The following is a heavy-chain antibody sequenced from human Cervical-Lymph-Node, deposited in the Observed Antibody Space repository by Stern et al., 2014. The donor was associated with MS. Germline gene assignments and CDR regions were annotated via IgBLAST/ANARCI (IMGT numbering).Heavy chain of an antibody. Sequence: VQLEESGAEVKKPGSSVKVSCKAAGGTFSSYAISWVRQAPGQGLEWMGAFIPIFDTTNYAQKFQGRVTITADESTSTAYLELTSLISEDTAVYYCARDLGYSGTYYDYWGQGTLVTVSS. D-gene: IGHD1-26*01. V-gene: IGHV1-69*01. J-gene: IGHJ4*02. CDR1: GGTFSSYA. CDR3: ARDLGYSGTYYDY. CDR2: FIPIFDTT.